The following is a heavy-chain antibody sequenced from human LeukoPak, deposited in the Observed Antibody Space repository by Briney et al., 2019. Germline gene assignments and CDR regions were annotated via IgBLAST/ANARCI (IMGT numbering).Heavy chain of an antibody. Sequence: SETLSLTCTVSGDSITSGSYYWSWIRQPAGKGLEWIGRIFISGGTNYNPSLRSRVTMSLDTSKNQFSLKLYSVTTADTAVYYCARDPGSESFKSFDYWGQGTLVTVSS. D-gene: IGHD3-10*01. CDR1: GDSITSGSYY. CDR3: ARDPGSESFKSFDY. J-gene: IGHJ4*02. CDR2: IFISGGT. V-gene: IGHV4-61*02.